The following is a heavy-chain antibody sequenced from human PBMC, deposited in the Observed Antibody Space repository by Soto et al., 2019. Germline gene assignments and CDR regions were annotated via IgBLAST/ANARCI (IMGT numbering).Heavy chain of an antibody. CDR2: IWATVDGSTT. V-gene: IGHV3-15*01. CDR1: GFTFSAAW. Sequence: DVQLVQSGGGSVKTGESLRLSCEASGFTFSAAWMTWLRQAPGKGLEWVALIWATVDGSTTHYAASVQGRFSVSRDDSKNTVFLQMNSLKSEDTAVYYCAAVTPGFGEGEFEYWGQGTQVAVSS. D-gene: IGHD2-21*01. CDR3: AAVTPGFGEGEFEY. J-gene: IGHJ4*02.